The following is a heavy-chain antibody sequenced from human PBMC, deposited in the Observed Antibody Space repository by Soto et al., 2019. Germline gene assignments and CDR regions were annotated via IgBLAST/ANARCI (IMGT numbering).Heavy chain of an antibody. J-gene: IGHJ4*02. Sequence: QMQLQESGPGLVKPSETLSLTCTVSGGSIRGYYWSWIRQSAGMGLEWIGRMHTSGSTNYNPSLKSRVTISVDMSKNQISLKLTSVTAADTALYYCVRASMPKAHFDSWGQGILVTVSS. CDR3: VRASMPKAHFDS. V-gene: IGHV4-4*07. D-gene: IGHD2-2*01. CDR1: GGSIRGYY. CDR2: MHTSGST.